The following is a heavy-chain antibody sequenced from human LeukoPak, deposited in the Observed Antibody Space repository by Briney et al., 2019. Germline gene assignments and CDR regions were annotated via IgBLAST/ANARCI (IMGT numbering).Heavy chain of an antibody. CDR3: ATDGIPGATTTLDY. J-gene: IGHJ4*02. Sequence: ASVRVSCKVSGITLNDLSIQWVRQAPGKGLEWMGGFDPEDGETIYAPKFQARVTMTQDTYEDTAYMELSSLRSEDTAVYYCATDGIPGATTTLDYWGQGTLVTVSS. V-gene: IGHV1-24*01. D-gene: IGHD1-26*01. CDR2: FDPEDGET. CDR1: GITLNDLS.